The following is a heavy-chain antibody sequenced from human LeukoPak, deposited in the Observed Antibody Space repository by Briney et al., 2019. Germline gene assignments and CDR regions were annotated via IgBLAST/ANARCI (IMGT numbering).Heavy chain of an antibody. CDR2: IYSGGST. D-gene: IGHD6-25*01. V-gene: IGHV3-53*01. CDR1: GFTFSTYG. J-gene: IGHJ4*02. Sequence: PGGSLRLSCAASGFTFSTYGMHWVRQAPGKGLEWVSVIYSGGSTYYADSVKGRFTISRDNSKNTLYLQMNSLRAEDTAVYYCAKEALKQRSEIDYWGQGTLVTVSS. CDR3: AKEALKQRSEIDY.